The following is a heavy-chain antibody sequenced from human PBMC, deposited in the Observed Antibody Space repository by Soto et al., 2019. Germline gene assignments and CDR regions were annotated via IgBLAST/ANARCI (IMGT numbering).Heavy chain of an antibody. CDR2: INTSGST. V-gene: IGHV4-61*01. CDR1: GGSVSSDTHS. D-gene: IGHD2-2*01. Sequence: ETLSLTCTIPGGSVSSDTHSWSWLGQPPGTRMEWMGYINTSGSTTNNPSLKRQVTMSVATPKNQFSLKLTSVIVADTAVYHCARFVRACSGTTCYARADVWGQGTTVTVSS. CDR3: ARFVRACSGTTCYARADV. J-gene: IGHJ6*02.